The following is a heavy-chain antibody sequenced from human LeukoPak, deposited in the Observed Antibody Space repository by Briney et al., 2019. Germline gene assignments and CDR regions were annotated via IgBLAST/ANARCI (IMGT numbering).Heavy chain of an antibody. Sequence: GGSLRLSCAASGFTFSSYEMNWVRRAPGKGLEWVSYISSSGSTIYYADSVKGRFTISRDNAKNSLYLQMNSLRAEDTAVYYCARGRGDDDNFLGHGAYFDYWGQGTLVTVSS. D-gene: IGHD5-24*01. CDR2: ISSSGSTI. CDR1: GFTFSSYE. J-gene: IGHJ4*02. CDR3: ARGRGDDDNFLGHGAYFDY. V-gene: IGHV3-48*03.